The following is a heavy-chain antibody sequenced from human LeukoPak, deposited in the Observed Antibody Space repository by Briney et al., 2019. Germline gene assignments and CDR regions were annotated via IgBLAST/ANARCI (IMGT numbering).Heavy chain of an antibody. D-gene: IGHD2-2*01. Sequence: SETLSLTCTVSGDFISSSNSYWGWIRQPPGKGLEWIGSIYYTGNTYYNASLKSRVSISVDMSKNQFSLRLSSVTAADTAVYYCAREVDAAAAYNWFDPWGQGTLVTVSS. V-gene: IGHV4-39*07. CDR3: AREVDAAAAYNWFDP. CDR1: GDFISSSNSY. CDR2: IYYTGNT. J-gene: IGHJ5*02.